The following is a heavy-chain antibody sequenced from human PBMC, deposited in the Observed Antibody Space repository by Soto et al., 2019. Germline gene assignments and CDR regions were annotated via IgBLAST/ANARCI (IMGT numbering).Heavy chain of an antibody. CDR1: GGSISSGGYS. J-gene: IGHJ6*02. Sequence: SETLSLTCAVSGGSISSGGYSWSWIRQPPGKGLEWIGYIYHSGSTYYNPSLKSRVTISVDRSKNQFSLKLSSVTAADTAVYYCAISQTTVTTKYPYYYYGMDVWGQGTTVTVSS. CDR2: IYHSGST. CDR3: AISQTTVTTKYPYYYYGMDV. D-gene: IGHD4-17*01. V-gene: IGHV4-30-2*01.